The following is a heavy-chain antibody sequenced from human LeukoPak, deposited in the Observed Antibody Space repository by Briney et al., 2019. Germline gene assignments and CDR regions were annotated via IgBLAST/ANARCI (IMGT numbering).Heavy chain of an antibody. CDR1: GFTFSSYS. CDR3: ARDASSVGATYDY. V-gene: IGHV3-48*04. J-gene: IGHJ4*02. D-gene: IGHD1-26*01. CDR2: ISSSSSTI. Sequence: GGSLRLSCAASGFTFSSYSMNWVRQAPGKGLEWVSYISSSSSTIYYADSVKGRFTISRDNAKNSPYLQMNSLRAEDTAVYYCARDASSVGATYDYWGQGTLVTVSS.